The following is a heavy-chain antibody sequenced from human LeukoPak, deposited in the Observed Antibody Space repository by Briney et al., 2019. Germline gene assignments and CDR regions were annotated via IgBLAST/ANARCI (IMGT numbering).Heavy chain of an antibody. CDR3: AAANYRKDYYYYYYYMDV. CDR1: GYTFTGYY. CDR2: INPSGGST. Sequence: GASVKVSCKASGYTFTGYYMHWVRQAPGQGLEWMGIINPSGGSTSYAQKFQGRVTMTRDMSTSTVYMELSSLRSEDTAVYYCAAANYRKDYYYYYYYMDVWGKGTTVTISS. V-gene: IGHV1-46*01. J-gene: IGHJ6*03. D-gene: IGHD1-7*01.